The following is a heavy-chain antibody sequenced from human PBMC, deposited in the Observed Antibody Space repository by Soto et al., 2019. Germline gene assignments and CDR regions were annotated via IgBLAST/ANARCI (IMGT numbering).Heavy chain of an antibody. CDR1: GFTFSSYG. Sequence: QVQLVESGGGVVQPGRSLRLSCAASGFTFSSYGMHWVRQAPGKGLEWVAVISYDGSNKYYADSVKGRFTISRDNSKNTLYLQMTSLRAEDTAVYYCAKTLGESSGAAFDIWGQGTMVTVSS. V-gene: IGHV3-30*18. CDR2: ISYDGSNK. J-gene: IGHJ3*02. D-gene: IGHD3-16*01. CDR3: AKTLGESSGAAFDI.